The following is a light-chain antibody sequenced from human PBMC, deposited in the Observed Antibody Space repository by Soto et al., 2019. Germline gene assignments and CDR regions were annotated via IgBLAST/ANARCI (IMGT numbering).Light chain of an antibody. V-gene: IGKV3-11*01. CDR2: DAS. Sequence: EIVLTQSPATLSLSPGERATLSCRASQSVSSYLASYQQKPGQAPRLLIYDASTRATGIPARFSGSGSGTDFPLTISSLEPEDFAIYYCQQRSNWLTFGGGTKVEIK. CDR1: QSVSSY. CDR3: QQRSNWLT. J-gene: IGKJ4*01.